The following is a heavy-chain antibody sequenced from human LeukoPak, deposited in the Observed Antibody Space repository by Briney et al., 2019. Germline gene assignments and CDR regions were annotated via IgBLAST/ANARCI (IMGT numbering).Heavy chain of an antibody. CDR1: GGSIGSGDYY. CDR2: MYYSGST. D-gene: IGHD3-22*01. V-gene: IGHV4-30-4*01. J-gene: IGHJ5*02. Sequence: SQTLSLTCTVSGGSIGSGDYYWSWIRQPPGKGLEWIGYMYYSGSTYYNPSLKSRATISVDTSKNQFSLKLSSVTAADMAVYYCARPYYYDSRIDPWGQGTLVTVSS. CDR3: ARPYYYDSRIDP.